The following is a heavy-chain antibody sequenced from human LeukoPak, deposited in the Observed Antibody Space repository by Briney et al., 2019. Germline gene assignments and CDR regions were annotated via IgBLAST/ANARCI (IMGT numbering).Heavy chain of an antibody. J-gene: IGHJ4*02. CDR3: AGDLNNGIVVVPAAILSY. Sequence: GGSLRLSCAASGFTLSSYAMHWVRQAPGKGLERVAVISYDGSNKYYADSVKGRFTISRDNSKNTLYLQMNSLRAEDTAVYYCAGDLNNGIVVVPAAILSYWGQGTLVTVSS. D-gene: IGHD2-2*01. V-gene: IGHV3-30*04. CDR2: ISYDGSNK. CDR1: GFTLSSYA.